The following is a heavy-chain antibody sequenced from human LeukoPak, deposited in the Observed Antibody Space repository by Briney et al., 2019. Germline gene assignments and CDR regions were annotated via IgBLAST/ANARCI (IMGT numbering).Heavy chain of an antibody. Sequence: GGSLRLSCAASGFIFSSYGMHWVRQAPGKGLEWVAAISYDSSEKYYAESVKGRFTIARDNSKNTLYLQMNSLRPEDTAVYHCARHDLGGTSPFDYWGQGTLVTVSS. CDR3: ARHDLGGTSPFDY. CDR1: GFIFSSYG. CDR2: ISYDSSEK. D-gene: IGHD4-23*01. J-gene: IGHJ4*02. V-gene: IGHV3-30*03.